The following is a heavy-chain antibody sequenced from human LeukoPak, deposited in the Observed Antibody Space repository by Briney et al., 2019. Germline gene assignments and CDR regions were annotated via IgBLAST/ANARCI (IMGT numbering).Heavy chain of an antibody. V-gene: IGHV3-23*01. D-gene: IGHD3-22*01. J-gene: IGHJ4*02. CDR3: ANDTLPMTRITMIVVVISYFDY. Sequence: PGGSLRLSCAASGFTFSSYAMSWVRQAPGKGLEWVSAISGSGGSTYYADSVKGRFTISRDNSKNTLYLQMNSLRAEDTAVYYCANDTLPMTRITMIVVVISYFDYRGQGTLVTVSS. CDR1: GFTFSSYA. CDR2: ISGSGGST.